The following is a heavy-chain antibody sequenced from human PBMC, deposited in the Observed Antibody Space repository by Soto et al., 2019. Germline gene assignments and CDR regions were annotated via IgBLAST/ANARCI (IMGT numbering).Heavy chain of an antibody. D-gene: IGHD3-10*01. V-gene: IGHV4-34*01. CDR1: GGSFSCYY. J-gene: IGHJ6*02. CDR2: INHSGST. CDR3: AREPRITMVRGVIYYYYGMDV. Sequence: PSETLSLTCAVYGGSFSCYYWSWIRQPPGKGLEWIGEINHSGSTNYNPSLKSRVTISVDTSKNQFSLKLSSVTAADTAVYYCAREPRITMVRGVIYYYYGMDVWGQGTTVTVSS.